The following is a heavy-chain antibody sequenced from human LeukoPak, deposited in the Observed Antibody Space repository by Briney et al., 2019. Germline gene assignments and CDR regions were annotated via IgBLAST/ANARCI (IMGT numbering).Heavy chain of an antibody. CDR3: ARGRSSSYGDYYYYYYYMDV. CDR1: GYTFTTYY. V-gene: IGHV1-8*01. CDR2: MNPNSGNT. D-gene: IGHD6-6*01. J-gene: IGHJ6*03. Sequence: GASVKVSCEASGYTFTTYYIHWVRQATGQGLEWMGWMNPNSGNTGYAQKFQGRVTMTRNTSISTAYMELSSLRSEDTAVYYCARGRSSSYGDYYYYYYYMDVWGKGTTVTVSS.